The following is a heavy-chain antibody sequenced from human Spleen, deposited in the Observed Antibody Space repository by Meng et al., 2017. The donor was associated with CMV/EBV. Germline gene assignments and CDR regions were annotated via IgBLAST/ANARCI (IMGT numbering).Heavy chain of an antibody. D-gene: IGHD2-15*01. J-gene: IGHJ4*02. CDR2: IYSGGTTT. V-gene: IGHV3-23*03. Sequence: GESLKISCAASGFTFSTYAMTWVRQAPGKGLEWVSVIYSGGTTTYYADSVKGRFTISRDNSRNTLYLQLNSLRGEDSGVYYCAKDGGYWNSDYWGPGTLVTVSS. CDR3: AKDGGYWNSDY. CDR1: GFTFSTYA.